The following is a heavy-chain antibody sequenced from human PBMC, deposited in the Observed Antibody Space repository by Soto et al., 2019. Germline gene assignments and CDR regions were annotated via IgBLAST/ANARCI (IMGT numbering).Heavy chain of an antibody. CDR2: IHHSGAT. V-gene: IGHV4-4*02. CDR1: GDSITGDNW. J-gene: IGHJ6*02. CDR3: ATQGFYRMGV. Sequence: PSETLSLTCAVSGDSITGDNWWSWVRQPPGKGLEWIGEIHHSGATNYNPSLKSRVTISVDKSKNQFSLKLNSVTAADTAMFYCATQGFYRMGVWGRGTTVTAP.